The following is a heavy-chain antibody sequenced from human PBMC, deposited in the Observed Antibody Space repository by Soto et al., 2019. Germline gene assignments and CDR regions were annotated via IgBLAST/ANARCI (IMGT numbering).Heavy chain of an antibody. CDR3: ARVGIAARPSTLLFLGGRLKKEYYFDY. Sequence: GASVKVSCKASGYTFTGYYMHWVRQATGQRLEWTGAMNPNSGNTGYAQKFQGRVTMTRNTSISTAYMELSSLRSEDTAVYYCARVGIAARPSTLLFLGGRLKKEYYFDYWGQGTLVTVSS. V-gene: IGHV1-8*02. J-gene: IGHJ4*02. D-gene: IGHD6-6*01. CDR2: MNPNSGNT. CDR1: GYTFTGYY.